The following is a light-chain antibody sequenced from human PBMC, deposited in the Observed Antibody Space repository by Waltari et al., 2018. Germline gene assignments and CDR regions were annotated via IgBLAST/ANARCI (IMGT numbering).Light chain of an antibody. J-gene: IGLJ3*02. V-gene: IGLV1-51*01. CDR3: ATWDVSLTAWV. CDR1: SSHIGNNY. Sequence: QSVLTQPPSVSAAPGQKVTISCSGSSSHIGNNYVSWYQQLPGTAPKLFIYDNNERPSGIPDRFSGSKSGTSATLGITGLQTGDEADYYCATWDVSLTAWVFGGGTKLTVL. CDR2: DNN.